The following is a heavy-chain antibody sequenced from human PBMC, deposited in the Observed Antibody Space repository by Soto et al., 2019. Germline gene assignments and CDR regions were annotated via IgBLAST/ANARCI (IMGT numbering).Heavy chain of an antibody. CDR2: IYYSGST. CDR1: GGSISSYY. Sequence: SETLSLTCTVSGGSISSYYWSWIRQPPGKGLEWIGYIYYSGSTNYNPSLKSRVTISVDTSKNQFSLKLSSVTAADTAVYYCARDLHYDFWSGYFGYHNWFDPWGQGTLVTVSS. J-gene: IGHJ5*02. CDR3: ARDLHYDFWSGYFGYHNWFDP. D-gene: IGHD3-3*01. V-gene: IGHV4-59*01.